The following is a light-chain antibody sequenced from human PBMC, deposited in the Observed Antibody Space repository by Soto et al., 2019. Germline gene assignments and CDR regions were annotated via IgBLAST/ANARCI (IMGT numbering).Light chain of an antibody. CDR2: LGS. J-gene: IGKJ3*01. Sequence: DIVMTQSPLSLPVTPGEPASISCRSSQSLLHSNGYNYLDWYLQKPGQSPQLLIYLGSNRACGVLDRFSGGGSGTDFTLKISRVEAEDVGVYYCMQSLQILFTFCPGTKVDIK. CDR1: QSLLHSNGYNY. CDR3: MQSLQILFT. V-gene: IGKV2-28*01.